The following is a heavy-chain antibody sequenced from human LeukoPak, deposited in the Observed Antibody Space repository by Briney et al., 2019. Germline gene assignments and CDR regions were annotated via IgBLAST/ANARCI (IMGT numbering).Heavy chain of an antibody. CDR1: GGTFSSYA. V-gene: IGHV1-18*01. CDR3: ATREDSYYYGSGSPHAFDI. D-gene: IGHD3-10*01. J-gene: IGHJ3*02. Sequence: GASVKVSCKASGGTFSSYAISWVRQAPGQGLEWMGWISAYNGNTNYAQKLQGRVTMTEDTSTDTAYMELSSLRSEDTAVYYCATREDSYYYGSGSPHAFDIWGQGTMVIVSS. CDR2: ISAYNGNT.